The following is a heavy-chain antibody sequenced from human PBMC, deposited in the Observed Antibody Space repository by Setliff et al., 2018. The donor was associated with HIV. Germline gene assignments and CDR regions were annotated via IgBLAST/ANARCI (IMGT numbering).Heavy chain of an antibody. J-gene: IGHJ6*03. CDR1: GGSMGGHY. Sequence: SETLSLTCTVSGGSMGGHYWNWIRQPAGKGLEWIGRIFSSGTTNYNPSLQIRITMSVDTSKNQFSLKLNSVTAADTAVYYCAREGWSDHYYYYMDVWDKGTTVTVSS. D-gene: IGHD2-15*01. V-gene: IGHV4-4*07. CDR3: AREGWSDHYYYYMDV. CDR2: IFSSGTT.